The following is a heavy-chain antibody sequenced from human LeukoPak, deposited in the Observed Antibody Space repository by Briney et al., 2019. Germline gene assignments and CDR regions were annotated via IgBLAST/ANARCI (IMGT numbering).Heavy chain of an antibody. D-gene: IGHD6-19*01. CDR3: ARQDSSGPPQTRYYYYYYMDV. Sequence: ASVKVSCKTSGYTFRNYGITWVRQIPGQGLEWMGWISPYNGNTNYAQKLQGRVTMTTDTSTSTAYMELRSLRSDDTAVYYCARQDSSGPPQTRYYYYYYMDVWGKGTTVTVSS. V-gene: IGHV1-18*01. CDR1: GYTFRNYG. J-gene: IGHJ6*03. CDR2: ISPYNGNT.